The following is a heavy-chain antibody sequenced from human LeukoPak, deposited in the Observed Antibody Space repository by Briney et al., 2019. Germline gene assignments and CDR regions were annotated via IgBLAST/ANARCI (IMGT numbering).Heavy chain of an antibody. Sequence: SETLSLTCTVSGGSISSSSYYWGWIRQPPGKGLEWIGNIYYSGSTYYNPSLKSRVTISVDTSKNQFSLKLSSVTAADTAVYYCARVSSNNWYNERGAFDIWGQGTMVTVSS. CDR1: GGSISSSSYY. V-gene: IGHV4-39*07. CDR3: ARVSSNNWYNERGAFDI. CDR2: IYYSGST. J-gene: IGHJ3*02. D-gene: IGHD6-13*01.